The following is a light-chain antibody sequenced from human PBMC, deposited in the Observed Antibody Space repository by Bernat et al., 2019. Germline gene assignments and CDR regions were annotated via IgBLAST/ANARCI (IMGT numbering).Light chain of an antibody. CDR1: RDIGNY. J-gene: IGKJ5*01. CDR3: KHYNSYPIT. Sequence: DIQMTQSSSSLSASVGDRVTITCRASRDIGNYLAWFQQKPGRAPKSLIYGASSLQSGVPSRFSGSGSGTDFTLTISSLQPEDYATYYCKHYNSYPITFGQGTRLDIK. CDR2: GAS. V-gene: IGKV1-16*01.